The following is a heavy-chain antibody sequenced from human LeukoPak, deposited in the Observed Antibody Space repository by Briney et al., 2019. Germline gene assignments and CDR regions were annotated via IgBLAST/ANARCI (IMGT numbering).Heavy chain of an antibody. D-gene: IGHD5-18*01. Sequence: SETLSLTCAVYGGSFSGYYWSWIRQPPGKGLEWIGEINHSGSTNYNPSLKSRVTISVDTSKNQFSLKLSSVTAADTAVYYCARDTAADAFDIWGQGTMVTVSS. CDR1: GGSFSGYY. CDR2: INHSGST. CDR3: ARDTAADAFDI. V-gene: IGHV4-34*01. J-gene: IGHJ3*02.